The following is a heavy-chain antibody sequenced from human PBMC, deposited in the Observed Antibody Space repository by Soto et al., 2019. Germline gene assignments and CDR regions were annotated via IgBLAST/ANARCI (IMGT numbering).Heavy chain of an antibody. J-gene: IGHJ5*02. D-gene: IGHD2-2*01. V-gene: IGHV4-30-2*01. CDR1: GGSISSGGYS. CDR3: ARVPDR. Sequence: QLQLQESGSGLVKPSQTLSLTCAVSGGSISSGGYSWSWIRQPPGKGLEWIGYIYHTGSTYYNPAPXSXFTLSVDRSKNQFSLKLSSVTAADTAVYYCARVPDRWGQGTLVTVSS. CDR2: IYHTGST.